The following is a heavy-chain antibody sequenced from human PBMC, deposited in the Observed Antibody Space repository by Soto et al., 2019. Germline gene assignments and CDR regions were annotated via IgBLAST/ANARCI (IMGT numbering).Heavy chain of an antibody. Sequence: PGESLKISCKGSGYSFTSYWISWVRQMPGKGLEWMGRIDPGDSDTRYSPSFQGQVTISADKSINIAYLQWSSLKASDTAMYYCARQRSAAATGVGYWGQGTLVTVSS. CDR3: ARQRSAAATGVGY. CDR1: GYSFTSYW. V-gene: IGHV5-51*01. CDR2: IDPGDSDT. D-gene: IGHD6-13*01. J-gene: IGHJ4*02.